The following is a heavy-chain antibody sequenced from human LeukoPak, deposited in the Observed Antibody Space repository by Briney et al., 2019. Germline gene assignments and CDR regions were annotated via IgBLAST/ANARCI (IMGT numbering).Heavy chain of an antibody. CDR2: ISSGGGST. CDR3: ALGVTMVRGVTIDDYYYYYYMDV. V-gene: IGHV1-46*01. J-gene: IGHJ6*03. Sequence: ASVKVSCKASGYSFTNYYMHWVGQAPGQGVDWMGMISSGGGSTMYAQKFQGRVSMTRDMSTSTFYMELSSLRSEDTAVYYCALGVTMVRGVTIDDYYYYYYMDVWGKGTTVTISS. D-gene: IGHD3-10*01. CDR1: GYSFTNYY.